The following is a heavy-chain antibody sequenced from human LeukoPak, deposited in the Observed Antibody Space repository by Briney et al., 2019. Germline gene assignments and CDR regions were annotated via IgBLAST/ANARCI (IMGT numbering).Heavy chain of an antibody. CDR3: ARSRYSSGTYYFDY. CDR2: IYTSGST. J-gene: IGHJ4*02. V-gene: IGHV4-61*02. CDR1: GGSISSGSYY. D-gene: IGHD3-10*01. Sequence: SETPSLTCTVSGGSISSGSYYWSWIRQPAGKGLEWIGRIYTSGSTNYNPSLKSRVTISVDTSKNQFSLKLSSVTAADTAVYYCARSRYSSGTYYFDYWGQGTLVTVSS.